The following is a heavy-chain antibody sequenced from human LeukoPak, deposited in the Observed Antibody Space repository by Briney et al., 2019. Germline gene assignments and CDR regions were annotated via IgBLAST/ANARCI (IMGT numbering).Heavy chain of an antibody. D-gene: IGHD3-9*01. V-gene: IGHV4-39*01. Sequence: PSETLSVTCTVSGGSISSSSYYWGWIRQPPGKGLEWIGSIYYSGSTYYNPSLKSRVTISVDTSKNQFSLKLSSVTAADTAVYYCARGPVLRYFEAWGQGTLVTVSS. CDR1: GGSISSSSYY. J-gene: IGHJ5*02. CDR3: ARGPVLRYFEA. CDR2: IYYSGST.